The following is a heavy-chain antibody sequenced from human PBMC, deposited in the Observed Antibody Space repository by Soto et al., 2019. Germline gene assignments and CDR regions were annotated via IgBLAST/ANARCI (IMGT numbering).Heavy chain of an antibody. CDR2: IYYSGST. CDR3: ASLDHYDISGIMGPDY. D-gene: IGHD3-22*01. Sequence: SETLSLTCSVSGGFIISSSYYWGWIRQPPGKGLEWIGSIYYSGSTYYNPSLKTRVTISADTSKNRFSLKLNSVTASDTAVYYCASLDHYDISGIMGPDYWGQGTLVTVSS. CDR1: GGFIISSSYY. V-gene: IGHV4-39*01. J-gene: IGHJ4*02.